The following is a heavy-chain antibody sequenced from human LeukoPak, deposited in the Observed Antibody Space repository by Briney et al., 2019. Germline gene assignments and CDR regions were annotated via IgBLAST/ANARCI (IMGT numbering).Heavy chain of an antibody. CDR1: GGSFSGYY. V-gene: IGHV4-34*01. D-gene: IGHD6-13*01. CDR3: ATRPDIAATGPGWFDP. CDR2: INHSGST. Sequence: SETLSLTRAVYGGSFSGYYWSWIRQPPGKGLEWIGEINHSGSTNYNSSLKSRVTISVDTSKNQFSLKLNSVTAADTAVYYCATRPDIAATGPGWFDPWGQGTLVTVSS. J-gene: IGHJ5*02.